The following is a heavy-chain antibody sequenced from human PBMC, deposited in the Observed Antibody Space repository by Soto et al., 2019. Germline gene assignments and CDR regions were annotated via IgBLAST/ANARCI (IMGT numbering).Heavy chain of an antibody. CDR2: ISGSGGST. Sequence: GGSLRLSCAASGFTFSSYAMSWVRQAPGKGLEWVSAISGSGGSTYYADSVKGRFTISRDNSKNTLYLQMNSLRAEDTAVYYCAKRGLGITGIQRGANFDYWGQGTLVTVSS. J-gene: IGHJ4*02. D-gene: IGHD1-20*01. CDR1: GFTFSSYA. V-gene: IGHV3-23*01. CDR3: AKRGLGITGIQRGANFDY.